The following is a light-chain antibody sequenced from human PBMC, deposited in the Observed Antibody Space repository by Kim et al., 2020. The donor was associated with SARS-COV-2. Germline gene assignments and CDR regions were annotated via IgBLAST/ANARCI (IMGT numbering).Light chain of an antibody. CDR2: DVS. V-gene: IGLV2-11*01. CDR1: GSDVGGDNY. CDR3: CSYAGTYTWV. J-gene: IGLJ3*02. Sequence: GQSGTISCTGAGSDVGGDNYVSWYQQNPGKAPKLMIYDVSKRPSGVPDRFSGSKSGNTASLTISGLQAEDEADYYCCSYAGTYTWVFGGGTKLTVL.